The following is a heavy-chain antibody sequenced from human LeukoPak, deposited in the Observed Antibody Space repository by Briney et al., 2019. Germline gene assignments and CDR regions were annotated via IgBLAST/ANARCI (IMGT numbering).Heavy chain of an antibody. J-gene: IGHJ4*02. CDR2: ISAYNGNT. Sequence: ASVKVSFKASGYTFTSYGISWVRQAPGQGGEWMGWISAYNGNTNYAQKLQGRVTMTTDTSTSTAYMELRSLRSDDTAVYYCARDAPSLSSSWYVDDYWGQGTLVTVSS. V-gene: IGHV1-18*01. D-gene: IGHD6-13*01. CDR3: ARDAPSLSSSWYVDDY. CDR1: GYTFTSYG.